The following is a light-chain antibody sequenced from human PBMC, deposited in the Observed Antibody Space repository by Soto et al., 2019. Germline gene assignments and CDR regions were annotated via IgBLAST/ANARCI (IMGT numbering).Light chain of an antibody. V-gene: IGKV1-27*01. CDR2: VSS. J-gene: IGKJ2*01. CDR1: PGISDY. Sequence: DIQMTQSPSSLSASVGDRVTITCRASPGISDYLAWFQQKPGKVPELLIYVSSTLRSGVTSRFSGSGSRKNFTLTISSLQPEDVATYYCQRYNSAPRTCGQGTKLEIK. CDR3: QRYNSAPRT.